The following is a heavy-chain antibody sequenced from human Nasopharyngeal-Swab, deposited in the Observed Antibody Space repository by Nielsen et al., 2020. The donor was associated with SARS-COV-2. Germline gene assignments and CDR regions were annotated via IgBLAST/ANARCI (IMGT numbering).Heavy chain of an antibody. D-gene: IGHD1-26*01. V-gene: IGHV4-59*01. CDR1: GGSISSYY. J-gene: IGHJ5*02. CDR2: IYYSGST. CDR3: ARGGNGWELLRCYWFDP. Sequence: SETLSLTCTVSGGSISSYYWSWIRQPPGKGLEWIGYIYYSGSTNYNPSLKSRVTISVDTSKNQFSLKLSSVTAADTAVYYCARGGNGWELLRCYWFDPWGQGTLVTVSS.